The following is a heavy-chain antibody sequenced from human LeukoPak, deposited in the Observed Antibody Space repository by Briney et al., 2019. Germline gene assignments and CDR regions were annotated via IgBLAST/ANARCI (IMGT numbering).Heavy chain of an antibody. V-gene: IGHV4-30-4*08. CDR2: IYYSGST. CDR3: ARVSREDTAMVNYFDY. Sequence: SQTLSLTCTVSGGSISSGDYYWSRIRQPPGKGLEWIGYIYYSGSTYYNPSLKSRVTISVDTSKNQFSLKLSSVTAADTAVYYCARVSREDTAMVNYFDYWGQGTLVTVSS. CDR1: GGSISSGDYY. J-gene: IGHJ4*02. D-gene: IGHD5-18*01.